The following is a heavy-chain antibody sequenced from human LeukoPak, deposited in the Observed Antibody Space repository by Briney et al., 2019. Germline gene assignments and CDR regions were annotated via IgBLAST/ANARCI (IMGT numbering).Heavy chain of an antibody. CDR1: GITLSNYG. D-gene: IGHD3-22*01. Sequence: PGGSLRLSCEVSGITLSNYGMSWVRQAPGKGLEWVAGISGSGGSTNYADSVKGRFTISRDNPRNTLYLQMNSLRAEDTAVYFCAKRGVVIRVILVGFHKEAYSFDSWAREPWSPSPQ. J-gene: IGHJ4*02. CDR2: ISGSGGST. CDR3: AKRGVVIRVILVGFHKEAYSFDS. V-gene: IGHV3-23*01.